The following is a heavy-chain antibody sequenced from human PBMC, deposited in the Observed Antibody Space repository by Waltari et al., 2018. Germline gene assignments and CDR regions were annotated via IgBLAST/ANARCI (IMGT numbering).Heavy chain of an antibody. J-gene: IGHJ4*02. V-gene: IGHV3-7*03. CDR2: INEEGGVK. CDR1: GFTFSTFW. D-gene: IGHD7-27*01. Sequence: EVQLVESGGGLVQPGGSLRLSCVGSGFTFSTFWMSWVRQAPGKGLEWGGKINEEGGVKNHVVSVRGRFAISRDNSKNSLYVQMNSLRAEDTAMYYCARHDNWGCYALTNGGQGTLVTVSS. CDR3: ARHDNWGCYALTN.